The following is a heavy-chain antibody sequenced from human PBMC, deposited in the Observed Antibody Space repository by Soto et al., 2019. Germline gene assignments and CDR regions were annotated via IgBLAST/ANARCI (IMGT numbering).Heavy chain of an antibody. J-gene: IGHJ5*02. D-gene: IGHD3-3*02. CDR1: GASISIGTDY. CDR3: ARSISP. Sequence: SETLSLTCSVSGASISIGTDYWSWIRQHPGKGLEWIGYIYYSGSTYYNPSLKSRVTISVDTSKNQFSLKLSSVTAADTAVYYCARSISPWGQGTLVTVSS. V-gene: IGHV4-31*03. CDR2: IYYSGST.